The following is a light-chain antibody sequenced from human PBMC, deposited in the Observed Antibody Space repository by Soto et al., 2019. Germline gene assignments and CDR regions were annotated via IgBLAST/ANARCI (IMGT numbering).Light chain of an antibody. CDR1: QSISSW. Sequence: DIQMTQSPSTLSASVGDRVTITCRASQSISSWLAWYQQKPGKAPKLLIYDASSLESGVPSRFSGSGSGTECTLTISSLQPDDVATDYCQQYNSYPWTFGQGTKVEIK. CDR3: QQYNSYPWT. V-gene: IGKV1-5*01. CDR2: DAS. J-gene: IGKJ1*01.